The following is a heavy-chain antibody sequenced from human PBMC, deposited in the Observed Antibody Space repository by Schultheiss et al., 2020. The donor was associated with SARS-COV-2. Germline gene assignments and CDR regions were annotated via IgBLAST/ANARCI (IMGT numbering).Heavy chain of an antibody. D-gene: IGHD3-3*01. Sequence: GGSLRLSCAASGFTFSSYGMHWVRQAPGKGLEWVAVIWYDGSNKYYADSVKGRFTISRDNSKNTLYLQMNSLRAEDTAVYYCAKAQPDVLRFLEWLLPYFDYWGQGTLVTVSS. J-gene: IGHJ4*02. CDR2: IWYDGSNK. CDR1: GFTFSSYG. CDR3: AKAQPDVLRFLEWLLPYFDY. V-gene: IGHV3-33*06.